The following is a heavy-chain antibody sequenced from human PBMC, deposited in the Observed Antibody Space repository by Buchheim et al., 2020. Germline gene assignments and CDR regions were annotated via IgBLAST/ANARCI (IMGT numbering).Heavy chain of an antibody. J-gene: IGHJ5*02. V-gene: IGHV4-59*01. D-gene: IGHD2-15*01. CDR2: IYYSGST. CDR3: ARLVVVAATLSDWFDP. CDR1: GGSISSYY. Sequence: QEQLQESGPGLVKPSETLSLTCTVSGGSISSYYWSWIRQPPGKGLEWIGYIYYSGSTNYNPSLKSRVTISVDTSKNQFSLKLSSVTAADTAVYYCARLVVVAATLSDWFDPWGQGTL.